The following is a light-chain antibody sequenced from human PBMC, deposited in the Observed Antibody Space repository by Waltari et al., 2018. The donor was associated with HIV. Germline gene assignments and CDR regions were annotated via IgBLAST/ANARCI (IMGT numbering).Light chain of an antibody. Sequence: QSILTQPPSVSTAPGQKVTITCSGDHSNLGNNFVSWYQQVPGRAPRLLIYDNEKRPSGISDRFSASKAGVSATLGIAGLQIVDEADYYCGTWDSSLSLYVFGPGTTVAVL. CDR1: HSNLGNNF. CDR3: GTWDSSLSLYV. CDR2: DNE. V-gene: IGLV1-51*01. J-gene: IGLJ1*01.